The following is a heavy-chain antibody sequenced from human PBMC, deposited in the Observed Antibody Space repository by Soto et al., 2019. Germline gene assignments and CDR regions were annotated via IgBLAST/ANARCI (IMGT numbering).Heavy chain of an antibody. D-gene: IGHD1-26*01. J-gene: IGHJ4*02. Sequence: QVQLVESGGGVVQPGRSLRLSCVASGFTFSSYGMHWVRQAPGKGLEWVAIISYDGSNTYYADSVKGRFTISRDNSKNSLFLQMTRLSAEDTSVYYCAKGGGLSGPYYISSSYYFDSGGEGPLDTVSS. CDR3: AKGGGLSGPYYISSSYYFDS. V-gene: IGHV3-30*18. CDR2: ISYDGSNT. CDR1: GFTFSSYG.